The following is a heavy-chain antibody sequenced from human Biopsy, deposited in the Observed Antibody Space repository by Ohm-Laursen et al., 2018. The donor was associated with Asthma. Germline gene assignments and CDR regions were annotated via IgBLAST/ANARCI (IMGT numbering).Heavy chain of an antibody. J-gene: IGHJ4*02. CDR1: GGSITSSSYY. CDR3: VRHQYSSSWSTFDY. D-gene: IGHD3-22*01. V-gene: IGHV4-39*01. CDR2: MYHSGSP. Sequence: GTLSLTCTVSGGSITSSSYYWGWIRQPPGKGMEWIGGMYHSGSPYYHPSLKSRPTISVDTSKNQLSLKMSSVTAADTAVYFCVRHQYSSSWSTFDYWGQGALVTVSS.